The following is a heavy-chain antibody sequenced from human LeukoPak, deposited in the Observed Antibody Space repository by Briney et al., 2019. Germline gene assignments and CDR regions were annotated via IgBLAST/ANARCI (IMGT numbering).Heavy chain of an antibody. CDR3: AGAVAGYFDY. V-gene: IGHV4-34*01. J-gene: IGHJ4*02. CDR1: GVSFSGYY. Sequence: SETLSLTCAVYGVSFSGYYWSWIRQPPGKGLEWIGEINHSGSTNYNPSLKSRVTISVDTSKNQFSLKLSSVTAADTAVYYCAGAVAGYFDYWGQGTLVTVSS. CDR2: INHSGST. D-gene: IGHD6-19*01.